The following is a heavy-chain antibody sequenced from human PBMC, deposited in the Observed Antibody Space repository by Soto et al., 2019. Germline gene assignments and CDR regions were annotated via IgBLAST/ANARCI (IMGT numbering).Heavy chain of an antibody. J-gene: IGHJ6*04. V-gene: IGHV3-33*01. Sequence: PGGSLRLSCAASGFTFSSYGMHWVRQAPGKGLEWVAVIWYDGSNKYYADSVKGRFTISRDNSKNTLYLQMNSLRAEDTAVYYCARAIGLSLRYYYYGMDVWGKGTTVTVSS. CDR1: GFTFSSYG. D-gene: IGHD3-16*01. CDR2: IWYDGSNK. CDR3: ARAIGLSLRYYYYGMDV.